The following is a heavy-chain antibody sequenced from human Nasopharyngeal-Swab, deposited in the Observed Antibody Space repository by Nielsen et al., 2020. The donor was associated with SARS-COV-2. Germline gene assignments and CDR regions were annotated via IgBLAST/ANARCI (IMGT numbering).Heavy chain of an antibody. D-gene: IGHD4-23*01. CDR3: ANGGGNSGWYFDL. V-gene: IGHV3-9*01. CDR1: EITFDDYA. J-gene: IGHJ2*01. Sequence: GGSLRLSCAASEITFDDYAMHWVRQAPGKGLEWVSGISWNSGSIGYADSVKGRFTISRDNAKNSLYLQMNSLRAEDTALYYCANGGGNSGWYFDLWGRGTLVTVSS. CDR2: ISWNSGSI.